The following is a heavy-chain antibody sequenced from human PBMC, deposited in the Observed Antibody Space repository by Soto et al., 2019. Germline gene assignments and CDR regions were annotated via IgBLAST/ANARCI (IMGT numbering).Heavy chain of an antibody. Sequence: SETLSLTCAVYGGSANGYYWNWIRQPPGKGLEWIGEINHTGGTHYNPPLKSRVTMSVDTSKNQFSLRLSSVTAADTAIYYCATRITVFGLLIPPFDPWGQGTQVTVSS. V-gene: IGHV4-34*01. D-gene: IGHD3-3*01. CDR1: GGSANGYY. CDR3: ATRITVFGLLIPPFDP. CDR2: INHTGGT. J-gene: IGHJ5*02.